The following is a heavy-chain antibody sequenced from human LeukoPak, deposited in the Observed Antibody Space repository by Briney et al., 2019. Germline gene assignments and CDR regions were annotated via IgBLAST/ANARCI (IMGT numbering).Heavy chain of an antibody. D-gene: IGHD3-10*01. J-gene: IGHJ5*02. Sequence: SETLSLTCTVSGGSINTYYWIWIRQPPGKGLEWIGYIYYTGNTKYNASLESRVTISVDTSKNQFSLKLSSVTAADTAVYYCARGITFDPWGQGTLVTVSS. CDR1: GGSINTYY. V-gene: IGHV4-59*12. CDR2: IYYTGNT. CDR3: ARGITFDP.